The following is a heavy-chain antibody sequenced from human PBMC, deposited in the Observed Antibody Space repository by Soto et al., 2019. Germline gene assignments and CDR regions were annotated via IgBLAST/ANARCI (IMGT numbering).Heavy chain of an antibody. Sequence: QVQLVQSGGEVKKPGASVKVSCKASGDTVTNYGISWVRQAPGQRLEWMGWISFYNGNTNYAQKLQGRVTLTTDTATSTAYMELRSLRSDDTAAYYCASATSIAVAGKEKWGQGTLVTVSS. CDR1: GDTVTNYG. V-gene: IGHV1-18*01. CDR3: ASATSIAVAGKEK. CDR2: ISFYNGNT. J-gene: IGHJ4*02. D-gene: IGHD6-19*01.